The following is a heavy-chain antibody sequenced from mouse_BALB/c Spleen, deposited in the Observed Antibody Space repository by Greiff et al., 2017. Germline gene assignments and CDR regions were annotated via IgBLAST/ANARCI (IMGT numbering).Heavy chain of an antibody. D-gene: IGHD2-2*01. V-gene: IGHV2-9*02. CDR1: GFSLTSYG. Sequence: VKLMESGPGLVAPSQSLSITCTVSGFSLTSYGVHWVRQPPGKGLEWLGVIWAGGSTNYNSALMSRLSISKDNSKSQVFLKMNSLQTDDTAMYYYAREGYDEAWFAYWGQGTLVTVSA. CDR2: IWAGGST. CDR3: AREGYDEAWFAY. J-gene: IGHJ3*01.